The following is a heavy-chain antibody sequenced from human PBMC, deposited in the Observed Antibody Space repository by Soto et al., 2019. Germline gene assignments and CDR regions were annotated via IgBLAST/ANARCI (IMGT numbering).Heavy chain of an antibody. CDR3: ARDLGGWPDY. J-gene: IGHJ4*02. CDR2: TNPNSGNT. CDR1: GYTFTSYD. V-gene: IGHV1-8*01. D-gene: IGHD2-15*01. Sequence: GASVKVSCKASGYTFTSYDIYWVRQATGQGLEWMGWTNPNSGNTGYSQKFQGRVTITRDTSASTAYMELSSLSSEDTAVYYCARDLGGWPDYWGQGTLVTVSS.